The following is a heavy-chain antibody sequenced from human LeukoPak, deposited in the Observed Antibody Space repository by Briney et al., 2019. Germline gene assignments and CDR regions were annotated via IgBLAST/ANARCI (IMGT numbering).Heavy chain of an antibody. CDR1: GGSFSGYY. CDR2: INHSGST. J-gene: IGHJ4*02. Sequence: SETLSLTCAVYGGSFSGYYWSWIRQPPGKGLEWIGEINHSGSTNYNPSLKSRVTISVDTSKNQFSLKLSSVTAADTAVYYCARVLWFGELFERDYWGQGTLVTVSS. V-gene: IGHV4-34*01. CDR3: ARVLWFGELFERDY. D-gene: IGHD3-10*01.